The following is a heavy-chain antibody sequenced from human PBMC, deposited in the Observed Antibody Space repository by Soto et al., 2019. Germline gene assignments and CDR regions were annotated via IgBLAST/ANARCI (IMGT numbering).Heavy chain of an antibody. D-gene: IGHD3-3*01. Sequence: QVQLVQSGAEVKKPGASVKVSCKASGYSFTSIDINWVRQATGQGPEWMGWMNPNSDNTYYAQKFKGRVTMTRNTSISTAYMELSSLRFEDTAIFYCVRGRFLVSRNEVFDIWGQGTMVTVSS. CDR2: MNPNSDNT. CDR1: GYSFTSID. CDR3: VRGRFLVSRNEVFDI. J-gene: IGHJ3*02. V-gene: IGHV1-8*01.